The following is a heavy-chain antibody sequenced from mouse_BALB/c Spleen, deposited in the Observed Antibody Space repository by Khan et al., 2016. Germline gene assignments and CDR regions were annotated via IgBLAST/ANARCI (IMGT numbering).Heavy chain of an antibody. J-gene: IGHJ3*01. Sequence: EVELVESGGGLVKPGGSLKLSCAASGFTFSDYYMYWVRQTPEKRLEWVATISDGGSYTYYPDSVKGRFTISRDNAKNHLYLQMSSLKSADTAMYYCAREGLRRGFAYWGQGTLVTVSA. CDR1: GFTFSDYY. CDR3: AREGLRRGFAY. CDR2: ISDGGSYT. D-gene: IGHD2-4*01. V-gene: IGHV5-4*02.